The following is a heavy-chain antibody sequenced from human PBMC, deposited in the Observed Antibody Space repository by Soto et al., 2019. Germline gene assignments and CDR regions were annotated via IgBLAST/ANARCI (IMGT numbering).Heavy chain of an antibody. CDR2: VSIGGST. CDR1: GFTFSSYE. CDR3: AKRRGAGGHFDY. Sequence: PGGSLRLSCAASGFTFSSYEMNWVRQAPGKGLEWVAVVSIGGSTHYADSVRGRFTISRDNSKNTLSLQMNSLTAEDTAVYFCAKRRGAGGHFDYWGQGALVTVS. V-gene: IGHV3-23*01. D-gene: IGHD2-15*01. J-gene: IGHJ4*02.